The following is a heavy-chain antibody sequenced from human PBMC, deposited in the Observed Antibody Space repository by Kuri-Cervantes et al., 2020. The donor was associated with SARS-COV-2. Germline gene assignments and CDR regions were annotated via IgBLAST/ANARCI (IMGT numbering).Heavy chain of an antibody. D-gene: IGHD5-18*01. CDR2: IYYSGST. Sequence: GSLRLSCTVSGGSISSSSYYWGWIRQPPGKGLEWIGCIYYSGSTYYNPSLKSRVTISVDTSKNQFSLKLSSVTAADTAVYYCARPYVGYSYGGLYYWGQGTLVTVSS. J-gene: IGHJ4*02. V-gene: IGHV4-39*07. CDR3: ARPYVGYSYGGLYY. CDR1: GGSISSSSYY.